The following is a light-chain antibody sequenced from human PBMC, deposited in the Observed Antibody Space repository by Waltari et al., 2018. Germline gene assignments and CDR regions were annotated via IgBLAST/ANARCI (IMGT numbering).Light chain of an antibody. J-gene: IGLJ3*02. CDR2: GDN. Sequence: QSVVTQPPSASGAPGPRVPLPCSGSPSNIGRNSVSWYQHVPGTAPKVLIYGDNQRPSGVPDRFSGSKSGTSASLAISGLQSEDEADYYCSTWDDSLRGSVFGGGTKLTVL. CDR1: PSNIGRNS. V-gene: IGLV1-44*01. CDR3: STWDDSLRGSV.